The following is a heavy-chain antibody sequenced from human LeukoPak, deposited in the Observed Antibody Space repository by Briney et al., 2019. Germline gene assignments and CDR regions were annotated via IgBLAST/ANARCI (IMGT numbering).Heavy chain of an antibody. D-gene: IGHD1-1*01. CDR2: IYRDGKT. V-gene: IGHV3-66*02. CDR1: GFTVSSHY. J-gene: IGHJ4*02. CDR3: AREDTGDLAFDY. Sequence: GGSLRLSCAASGFTVSSHYMTWVRQAPGRGLEWVSVIYRDGKTYYADSVKGRFTISRDNSKNTLYLQMNSLKTGDTAVYYCAREDTGDLAFDYWGQGTLVTVSS.